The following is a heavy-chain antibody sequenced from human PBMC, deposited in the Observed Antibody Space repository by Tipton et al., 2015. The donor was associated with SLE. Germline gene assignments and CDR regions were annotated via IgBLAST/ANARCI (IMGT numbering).Heavy chain of an antibody. Sequence: TLSLTCTVSGGSISSGSYYWSWIRQPAGKGLEWIGHIYTSGSTDYNPSLKSRVTISVDTSKNQFSLKLSSVTAADTAVYYCATVRLQRDGWYPWDFWGQGTLVTV. V-gene: IGHV4-61*09. CDR3: ATVRLQRDGWYPWDF. CDR1: GGSISSGSYY. J-gene: IGHJ4*02. CDR2: IYTSGST. D-gene: IGHD6-19*01.